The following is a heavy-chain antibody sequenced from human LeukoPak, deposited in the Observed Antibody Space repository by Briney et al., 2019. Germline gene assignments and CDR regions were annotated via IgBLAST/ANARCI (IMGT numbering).Heavy chain of an antibody. CDR2: INPNNGGT. Sequence: ASVKVSCKASGYTFTGYYMHWVRQAPGQGLEWMGWINPNNGGTNYAQKFQGRVTMTRDTSISTAYMELSRLRSDDTAVYYCARTRPVDYYDSSGPFDYWGQGTLVTVSS. V-gene: IGHV1-2*02. CDR1: GYTFTGYY. D-gene: IGHD3-22*01. J-gene: IGHJ4*02. CDR3: ARTRPVDYYDSSGPFDY.